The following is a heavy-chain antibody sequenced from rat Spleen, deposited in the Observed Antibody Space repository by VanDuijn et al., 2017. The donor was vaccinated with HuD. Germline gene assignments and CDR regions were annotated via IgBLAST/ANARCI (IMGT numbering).Heavy chain of an antibody. V-gene: IGHV5-7*01. Sequence: EVQLVESGGGLVQPGRSLKLSCAASGFTFSDYNMAWVRQAPKKGLEWVATITYDGISTYYRDSVKGRFTISRDNAKNTLYLQMDSLRSEDAATYYCSRRYDFDYWGQGVMVTVSS. J-gene: IGHJ2*01. D-gene: IGHD2-1*01. CDR3: SRRYDFDY. CDR2: ITYDGIST. CDR1: GFTFSDYN.